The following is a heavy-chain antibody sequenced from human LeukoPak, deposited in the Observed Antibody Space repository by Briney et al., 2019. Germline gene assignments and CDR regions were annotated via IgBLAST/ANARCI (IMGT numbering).Heavy chain of an antibody. CDR2: MSYDGSQK. V-gene: IGHV3-30*18. CDR3: AKNMHYSDSSGYYLPVF. J-gene: IGHJ4*02. D-gene: IGHD3-22*01. Sequence: GGSLRHSCVASGFTFSTYGMHWVRQAPGKGLEWVAVMSYDGSQKNYADSVEGRFTISRDNPKNTLYLQMNSLRAEDTAVFYCAKNMHYSDSSGYYLPVFWGQGTLVTVSS. CDR1: GFTFSTYG.